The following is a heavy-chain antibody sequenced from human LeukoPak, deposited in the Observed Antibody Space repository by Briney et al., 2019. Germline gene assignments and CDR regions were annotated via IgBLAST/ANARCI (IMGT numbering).Heavy chain of an antibody. J-gene: IGHJ4*02. D-gene: IGHD6-13*01. CDR3: ARDWTAAAAGSAFDY. Sequence: PGGSLRLSCAASGFTFSSYAMHWVRQAPGKGLEWVAVISYDGSNKYYADSVKGRFTISRDNSKNTLYLQMNSLRAEDTAVYYCARDWTAAAAGSAFDYWGQGTLVTVSS. CDR2: ISYDGSNK. CDR1: GFTFSSYA. V-gene: IGHV3-30-3*01.